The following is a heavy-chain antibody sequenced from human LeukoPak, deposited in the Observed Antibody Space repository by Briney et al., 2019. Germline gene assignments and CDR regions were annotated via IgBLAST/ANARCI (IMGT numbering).Heavy chain of an antibody. CDR1: GDSVSSNSAA. Sequence: SQNLSLTCAISGDSVSSNSAAWNWIRQSPSRGLEWLGRTYYRSKWYNDYAVSVKSRITINPDTSKNQFSLQLNSVTPEDTAVYYCARDGYYDSSGYYRVNAFDIWGQGTMVTVSS. D-gene: IGHD3-22*01. CDR3: ARDGYYDSSGYYRVNAFDI. V-gene: IGHV6-1*01. CDR2: TYYRSKWYN. J-gene: IGHJ3*02.